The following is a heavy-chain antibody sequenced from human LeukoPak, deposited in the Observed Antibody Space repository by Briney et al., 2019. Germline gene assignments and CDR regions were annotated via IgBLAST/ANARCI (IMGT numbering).Heavy chain of an antibody. D-gene: IGHD3-22*01. CDR2: IRSKANSYAT. CDR1: GLTFSGSA. J-gene: IGHJ4*02. CDR3: TSGHYYDSTDYYPGDF. Sequence: GGSLRLSCAASGLTFSGSAMHWVRQASGKGLEWVGRIRSKANSYATAYAASVKGRFTISRDDSKNTAYLQMNSLKTEDTAVYYCTSGHYYDSTDYYPGDFWGQGTLVTVSS. V-gene: IGHV3-73*01.